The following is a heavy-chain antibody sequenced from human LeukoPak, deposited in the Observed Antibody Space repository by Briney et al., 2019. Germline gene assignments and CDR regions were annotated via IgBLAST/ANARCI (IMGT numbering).Heavy chain of an antibody. CDR3: VKSGSSRMDV. CDR2: ISGSGGST. J-gene: IGHJ6*04. V-gene: IGHV3-23*01. CDR1: GFTFSSYG. Sequence: GGSLRLSCAASGFTFSSYGMSWVRQAPGKGLEWVSAISGSGGSTYYADSVKGRFTISRDNSKNTLYLRMNSLRAEDTAVYYCVKSGSSRMDVWGKGTTVTISS. D-gene: IGHD6-19*01.